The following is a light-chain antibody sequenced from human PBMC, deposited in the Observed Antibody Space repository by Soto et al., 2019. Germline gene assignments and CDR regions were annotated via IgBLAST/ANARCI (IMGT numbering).Light chain of an antibody. V-gene: IGKV3-15*01. CDR3: QQYNNWPPWT. CDR1: QSISSD. Sequence: EVVMTQPPATLSVSPGERATLSCRASQSISSDLAWYQQKPGQAPRLLIYGASTRASDIPARFSGSGSGTEFTLTISSLQSEDFAVYYCQQYNNWPPWTFGQGTKVDIK. CDR2: GAS. J-gene: IGKJ1*01.